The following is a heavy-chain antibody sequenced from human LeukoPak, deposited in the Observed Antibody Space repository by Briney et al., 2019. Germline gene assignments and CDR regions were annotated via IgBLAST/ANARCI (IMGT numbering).Heavy chain of an antibody. Sequence: AASVKVSCKASGGTFSSYAISWVRQAPGQGLEWMGRIIPIFGTANYAQKSQGRVTITTDESTSTAYMELSSLRSEDTAVYYCARGGFGGSSSYFDYWGQGTPVTVSS. CDR3: ARGGFGGSSSYFDY. CDR2: IIPIFGTA. D-gene: IGHD1-26*01. J-gene: IGHJ4*02. V-gene: IGHV1-69*05. CDR1: GGTFSSYA.